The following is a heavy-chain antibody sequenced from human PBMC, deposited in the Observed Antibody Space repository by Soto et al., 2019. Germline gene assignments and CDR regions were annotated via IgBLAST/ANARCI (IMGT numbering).Heavy chain of an antibody. D-gene: IGHD3-22*01. Sequence: QTGGSLRLSCAASRFTFSSYAMGWVRQGPGKGLAWVAAVSTGGSTHYAESVRGRFTISRDNSKNTLSLQMNSLRVEVTAVSFWAYRITMTVVGYFDYWGQGTLVTVSA. CDR1: RFTFSSYA. V-gene: IGHV3-23*01. J-gene: IGHJ4*02. CDR2: VSTGGST. CDR3: AYRITMTVVGYFDY.